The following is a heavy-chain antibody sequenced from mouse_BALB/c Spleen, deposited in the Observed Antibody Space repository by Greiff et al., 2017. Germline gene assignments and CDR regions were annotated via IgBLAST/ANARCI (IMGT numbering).Heavy chain of an antibody. CDR1: GYAFTNYL. D-gene: IGHD1-2*01. V-gene: IGHV1-54*01. CDR2: INPGSGGT. Sequence: VQLVESGAELVRPGTSVKVSCKASGYAFTNYLIEWVKQRPGQGLEWIGVINPGSGGTNYNEKFKGKATLTADKSSSTAYMQLSSLTSDDSAVYFCARAGVLRLPFAYWGQGTLVTVSA. J-gene: IGHJ3*01. CDR3: ARAGVLRLPFAY.